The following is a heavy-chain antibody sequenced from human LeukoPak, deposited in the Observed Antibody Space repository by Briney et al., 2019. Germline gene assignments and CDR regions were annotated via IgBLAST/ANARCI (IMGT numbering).Heavy chain of an antibody. Sequence: ASVKASCKASGYTFTGYYMHWVRQAPGQGLEWMGWINPNSGGTNYAQKFQGRVTMTRDTSISTAYMELSRLRSDDTAVYYCARPLTYDFWSGYYGWGQGTLVTVSS. D-gene: IGHD3-3*01. CDR3: ARPLTYDFWSGYYG. V-gene: IGHV1-2*02. J-gene: IGHJ4*02. CDR1: GYTFTGYY. CDR2: INPNSGGT.